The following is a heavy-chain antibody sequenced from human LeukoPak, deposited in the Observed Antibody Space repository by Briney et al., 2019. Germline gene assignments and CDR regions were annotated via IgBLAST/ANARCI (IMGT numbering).Heavy chain of an antibody. Sequence: ASVKVSCKASGGTFSSYAISWVRQAPGQGLEWMGGIIPIFGTANYAQKFQGRVTITADESTSTAYMELSSLRSEDTAVYYCARDCSSTSCPDYRGQGTLVTVSS. CDR2: IIPIFGTA. CDR1: GGTFSSYA. D-gene: IGHD2-2*01. V-gene: IGHV1-69*01. CDR3: ARDCSSTSCPDY. J-gene: IGHJ4*02.